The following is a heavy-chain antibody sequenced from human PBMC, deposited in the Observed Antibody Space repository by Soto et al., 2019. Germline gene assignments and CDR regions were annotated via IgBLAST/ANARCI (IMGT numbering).Heavy chain of an antibody. CDR1: GFTFSSYA. J-gene: IGHJ6*03. D-gene: IGHD3-9*01. CDR2: ISGSGGST. CDR3: ARASGGYRYDILTGYVPYYYYYMDV. V-gene: IGHV3-23*01. Sequence: GGSLRLSCAASGFTFSSYAMSWVRQAPGKGLEWVSAISGSGGSTYYADSVKGRFTISRDNSKNTLYLQMNSLRAEDTAVYYCARASGGYRYDILTGYVPYYYYYMDVWGKGTTVTVSS.